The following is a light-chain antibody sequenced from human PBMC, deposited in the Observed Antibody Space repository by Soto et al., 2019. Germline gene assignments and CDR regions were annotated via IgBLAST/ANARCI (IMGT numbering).Light chain of an antibody. J-gene: IGKJ3*01. CDR2: GAS. CDR3: QQYNNWPFT. CDR1: QSISSN. Sequence: EIVMTQSPATLSLSPGERATLSCRASQSISSNLAWYQQQPGQAPRLLLYGASTRATGIPATFSGSGSGTEFTLTISSLQSEDFAVYYCQQYNNWPFTFGPGTKVDIK. V-gene: IGKV3-15*01.